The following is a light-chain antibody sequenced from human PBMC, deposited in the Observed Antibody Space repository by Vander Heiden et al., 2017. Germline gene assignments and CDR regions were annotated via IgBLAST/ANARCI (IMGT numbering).Light chain of an antibody. CDR3: SSYTSSSTLEV. CDR1: SSDVGGYNY. V-gene: IGLV2-14*01. Sequence: QSALTPPASVSGSPGQSITISCTGTSSDVGGYNYVSWYQQHPGKAPKLMIYEGSNRPSGVSNRFSGSKSGNTASLTISGLQAEDEADYYCSSYTSSSTLEVFGTGTKVTVL. J-gene: IGLJ1*01. CDR2: EGS.